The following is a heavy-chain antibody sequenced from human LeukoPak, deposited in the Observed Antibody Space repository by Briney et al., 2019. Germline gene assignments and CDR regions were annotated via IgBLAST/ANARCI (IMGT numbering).Heavy chain of an antibody. Sequence: GASVKVSCKASGGTFSSYAISWVRQAPGQGLEWMGRIIPILGIANYAQKFQGRVTITADKSTSTAYMELSSLRGEDTAVYYCARGSGTYGPGAWGQGTLVTVSS. D-gene: IGHD1-26*01. V-gene: IGHV1-69*04. CDR2: IIPILGIA. CDR1: GGTFSSYA. J-gene: IGHJ5*02. CDR3: ARGSGTYGPGA.